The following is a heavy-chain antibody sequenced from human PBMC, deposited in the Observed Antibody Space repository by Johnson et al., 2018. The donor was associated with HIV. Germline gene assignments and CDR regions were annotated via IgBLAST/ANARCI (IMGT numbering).Heavy chain of an antibody. Sequence: VQLVESGGGLVQPGGSLRLSCAASGLTFSSYAMSWVRQAPGKGLEWVSSISGSGGSTYYVDSVKGQFTISRDNSKNTLYLQMNSLRAEDTAIYYCAKGRYSSSWYLAGAFDIWGQGTMVTVSS. CDR3: AKGRYSSSWYLAGAFDI. J-gene: IGHJ3*02. V-gene: IGHV3-23*04. CDR2: ISGSGGST. D-gene: IGHD6-13*01. CDR1: GLTFSSYA.